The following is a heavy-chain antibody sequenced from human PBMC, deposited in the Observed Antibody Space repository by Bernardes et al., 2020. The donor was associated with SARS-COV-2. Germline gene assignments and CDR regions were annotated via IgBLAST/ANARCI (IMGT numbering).Heavy chain of an antibody. CDR1: GESFSGYY. J-gene: IGHJ5*02. D-gene: IGHD6-13*01. CDR3: ARVHRWGYSSYWSWFDP. CDR2: INHSGST. V-gene: IGHV4-34*01. Sequence: SETLSLTCAVYGESFSGYYWSWIRQPPGKGLEWIGEINHSGSTNYNPSLKSRVTISVDTSKNQLSLKLSSVTAADTAVYYCARVHRWGYSSYWSWFDPWGQGTLVTVS.